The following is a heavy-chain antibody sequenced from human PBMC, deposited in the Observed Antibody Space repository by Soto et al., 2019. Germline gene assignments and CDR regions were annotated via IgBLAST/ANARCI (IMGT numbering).Heavy chain of an antibody. CDR3: ALTPGVMYYDILTANYYFDY. CDR2: IDWDDDK. D-gene: IGHD3-9*01. J-gene: IGHJ4*02. Sequence: SGPTLVNPTQTLTLTCTFSGFSLSTSGMCVSWIRQPPGKALEWLARIDWDDDKYYSTSLKTRLTISKDTSKNQVVLTMTNMDPVDTATYYCALTPGVMYYDILTANYYFDYWGQGTLVTVSS. V-gene: IGHV2-70*11. CDR1: GFSLSTSGMC.